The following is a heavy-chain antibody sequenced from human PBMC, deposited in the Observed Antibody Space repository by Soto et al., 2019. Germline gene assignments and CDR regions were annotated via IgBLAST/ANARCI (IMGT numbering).Heavy chain of an antibody. CDR2: INPNSGGT. V-gene: IGHV1-2*02. D-gene: IGHD6-6*01. J-gene: IGHJ6*02. Sequence: ASLKVSCKASGYTFTGYYMHWVRQAPGQGLEWMGWINPNSGGTNYAQKFQGRFTISRDNAKNSLYLQMNSLRAEDTAVYYCARDAVGQLPSRGYYYYYGMDVWGQGTTVTVS. CDR3: ARDAVGQLPSRGYYYYYGMDV. CDR1: GYTFTGYY.